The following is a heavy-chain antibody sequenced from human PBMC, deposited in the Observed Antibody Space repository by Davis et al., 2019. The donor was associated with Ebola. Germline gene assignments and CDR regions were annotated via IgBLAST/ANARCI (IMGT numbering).Heavy chain of an antibody. CDR1: GFTFDDYA. J-gene: IGHJ4*02. CDR2: ISWNSGSI. V-gene: IGHV3-9*01. CDR3: ARDHPEYYDFWSGYYRY. D-gene: IGHD3-3*01. Sequence: GGSLRLSCAASGFTFDDYAMHWVRQAPGKGLEWVSGISWNSGSIGYADSVKGRFTISRDNAKNSLYLQMNSLRAEDTAVYYCARDHPEYYDFWSGYYRYWGQGTLVTVSS.